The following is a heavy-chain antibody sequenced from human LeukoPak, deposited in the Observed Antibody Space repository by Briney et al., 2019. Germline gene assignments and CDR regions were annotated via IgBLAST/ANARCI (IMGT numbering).Heavy chain of an antibody. CDR3: ARTRDGYSDH. Sequence: GGSLRLSCAASGFTFNNYAMSWVRQAPGKGLEWVANIKQDGSEKYYVDSVKGRFTISRDNAKNSLYLHMNSLRDDDTAFYYCARTRDGYSDHWGQGTLVSVSS. CDR1: GFTFNNYA. J-gene: IGHJ4*02. CDR2: IKQDGSEK. V-gene: IGHV3-7*03. D-gene: IGHD5-24*01.